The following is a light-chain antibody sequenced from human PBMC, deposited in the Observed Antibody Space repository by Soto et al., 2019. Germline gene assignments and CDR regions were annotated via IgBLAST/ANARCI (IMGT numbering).Light chain of an antibody. V-gene: IGKV3-15*01. CDR3: QEYDNWPWT. CDR2: GAS. J-gene: IGKJ1*01. CDR1: QSISDT. Sequence: IVMKQAHATLYVTNGGRATLSCRASQSISDTLAWYQQKPGQAPRLLIYGASRRATGFPARGSGSGSGTDFTLTIISLQAEDFAVYYYQEYDNWPWTFGQGTRVEIK.